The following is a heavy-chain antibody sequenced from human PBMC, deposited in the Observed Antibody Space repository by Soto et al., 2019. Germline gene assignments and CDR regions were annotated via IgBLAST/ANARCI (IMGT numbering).Heavy chain of an antibody. Sequence: ASVKVSCKASGYTFTSYYMHWVRQAPGQGLEWMGIINRSGGSTSYAQKFQSRVTMTRDTSTSTVYTELSFLRWDVRLRYYCSRDRMPTVPTDCNDALDIWGGLTMVAVAS. CDR2: INRSGGST. J-gene: IGHJ3*02. V-gene: IGHV1-46*01. CDR1: GYTFTSYY. CDR3: SRDRMPTVPTDCNDALDI. D-gene: IGHD4-17*01.